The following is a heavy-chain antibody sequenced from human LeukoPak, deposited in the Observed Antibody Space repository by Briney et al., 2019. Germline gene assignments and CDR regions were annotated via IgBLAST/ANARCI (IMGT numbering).Heavy chain of an antibody. V-gene: IGHV3-48*03. D-gene: IGHD3-10*02. J-gene: IGHJ6*04. Sequence: GGSLRLSCAASGFTFSSYEMNWVRQAPGKGLEWVSYISSSGSTIYYAGSVKGRFTISRDNAKNSLYLQMNSLRAEDTAVYYCAELGITMIGGVWSKGTTVTISS. CDR2: ISSSGSTI. CDR1: GFTFSSYE. CDR3: AELGITMIGGV.